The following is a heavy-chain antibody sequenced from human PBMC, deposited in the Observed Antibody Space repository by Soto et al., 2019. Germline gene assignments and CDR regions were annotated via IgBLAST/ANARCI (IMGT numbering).Heavy chain of an antibody. CDR2: INPSGGST. J-gene: IGHJ6*03. CDR3: ARALAEPSGGENGYYYNMDV. V-gene: IGHV1-46*01. CDR1: GYTFTSYY. D-gene: IGHD3-10*01. Sequence: ASVRVSCQASGYTFTSYYMHWVRQAPGQGLEWMGIINPSGGSTSYAQKFQGRVTMTRSTSVTTAYMELSSLISEDTAVYYCARALAEPSGGENGYYYNMDVWGKGTTVTVSS.